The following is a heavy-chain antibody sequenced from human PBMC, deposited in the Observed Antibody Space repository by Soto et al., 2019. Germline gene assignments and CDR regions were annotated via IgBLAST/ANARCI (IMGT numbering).Heavy chain of an antibody. CDR1: GYSFTDYH. Sequence: EAAVKVSCKASGYSFTDYHIHWVRQAPGQGLEWLGRINPKSGGTSTAQKFQGWVTMTTDTSISTASMELTRLTSGDTAIYYCARGDSTDCSNGVCSFFYNHDMDVWGQGTTVTVSS. J-gene: IGHJ6*02. D-gene: IGHD2-8*01. CDR3: ARGDSTDCSNGVCSFFYNHDMDV. CDR2: INPKSGGT. V-gene: IGHV1-2*04.